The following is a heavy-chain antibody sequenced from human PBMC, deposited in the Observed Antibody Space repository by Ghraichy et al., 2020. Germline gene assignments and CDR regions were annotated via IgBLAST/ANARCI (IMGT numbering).Heavy chain of an antibody. D-gene: IGHD2-21*01. V-gene: IGHV3-23*01. J-gene: IGHJ4*02. CDR3: ARFSDSGGDCPWDY. CDR2: LSARTGKT. CDR1: GFTFSGYA. Sequence: GGSLRLSCAASGFTFSGYAMSWVRQAPGKGPEWISSLSARTGKTFYADSVNGRFTISRDVSKNTLYLQLNNLGADDAARYYCARFSDSGGDCPWDYWGPGTLVRVS.